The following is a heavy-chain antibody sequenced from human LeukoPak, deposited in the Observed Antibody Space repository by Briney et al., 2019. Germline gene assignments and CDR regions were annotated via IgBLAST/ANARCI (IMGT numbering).Heavy chain of an antibody. CDR2: ISYDGSNK. D-gene: IGHD6-19*01. CDR3: AGSGWYAAFDY. V-gene: IGHV3-30*04. CDR1: GFTFSSYA. J-gene: IGHJ4*02. Sequence: GGSRGLSWAALGFTFSSYAMHGSGKAPGRGREGVAVISYDGSNKYYADSVKGRFTISRDNSKNTLYLQMNSLRAEDTAVYYCAGSGWYAAFDYWGQGTLVTVSS.